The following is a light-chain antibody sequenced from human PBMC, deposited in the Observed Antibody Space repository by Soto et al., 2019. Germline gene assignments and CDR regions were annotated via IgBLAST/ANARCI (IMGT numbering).Light chain of an antibody. Sequence: QSVLTQPPSVSAAPGQKVTISCSGSTSNIENNDVAWYRQVPGTAPKLLIYGNYNRPSGIPDRFSGSKSGTSATLGITGLRTEDEADYYCGTWDSSLSAGVFGGGTKLTVL. J-gene: IGLJ3*02. CDR1: TSNIENND. V-gene: IGLV1-51*01. CDR2: GNY. CDR3: GTWDSSLSAGV.